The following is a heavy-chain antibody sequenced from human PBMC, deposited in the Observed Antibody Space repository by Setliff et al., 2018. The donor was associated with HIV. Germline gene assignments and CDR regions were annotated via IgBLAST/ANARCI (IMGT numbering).Heavy chain of an antibody. CDR1: NGSFSGYF. J-gene: IGHJ6*02. Sequence: ASETLSLTCTVSNGSFSGYFWHWIRQAPGRGLEWIGAVNHGGETNYNPSLESRATISADTSKRQFALALSSATAADTAVYYCARDGPDCSSTKCYAQDYYYYGMDVWGQGTTVTVSS. CDR2: VNHGGET. V-gene: IGHV4-34*01. D-gene: IGHD2-2*01. CDR3: ARDGPDCSSTKCYAQDYYYYGMDV.